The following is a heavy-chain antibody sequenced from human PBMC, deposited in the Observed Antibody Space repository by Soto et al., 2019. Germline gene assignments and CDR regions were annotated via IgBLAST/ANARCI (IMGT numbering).Heavy chain of an antibody. D-gene: IGHD3-9*01. CDR2: IYYSGST. CDR1: GGSISSYY. CDR3: ARERVRNPYDKNGMDV. Sequence: SETLSLTCTVSGGSISSYYWSWIRQPPGKGLEWIGYIYYSGSTNYNPSLKSRVTISVDTFKNQFSLKLSSVTAADTAVYYCARERVRNPYDKNGMDVWGQGTTVTVSS. J-gene: IGHJ6*02. V-gene: IGHV4-59*01.